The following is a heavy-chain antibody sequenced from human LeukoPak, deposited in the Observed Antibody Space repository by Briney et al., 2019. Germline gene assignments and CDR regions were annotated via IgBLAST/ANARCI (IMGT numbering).Heavy chain of an antibody. J-gene: IGHJ3*02. CDR2: ISSSGSTI. CDR1: GFTFSSYD. V-gene: IGHV3-48*03. CDR3: AHEKTRSGGHFDI. Sequence: GGSLRLSCAASGFTFSSYDMNWVRQAPGKGLEWVSYISSSGSTIYYADSVKGRFTISRDNAKNSLYLQMNSLRAEDTAVYYCAHEKTRSGGHFDIRGQGTMVTVSS. D-gene: IGHD3-10*01.